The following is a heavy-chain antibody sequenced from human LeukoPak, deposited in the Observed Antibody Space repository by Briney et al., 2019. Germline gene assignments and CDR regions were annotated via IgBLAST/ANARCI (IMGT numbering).Heavy chain of an antibody. CDR2: ISGSGDKT. J-gene: IGHJ4*02. V-gene: IGHV3-23*01. Sequence: GGSLRLSCAASGFTFSSDAMNWVRQRPGKGLEWVSVISGSGDKTYYADSVKGRFTISRDNSKNTLYLQMSSLRAEDTAVYFCAKDRSLNGGNSNGYFDYWGQGTLVTVS. CDR3: AKDRSLNGGNSNGYFDY. D-gene: IGHD4-23*01. CDR1: GFTFSSDA.